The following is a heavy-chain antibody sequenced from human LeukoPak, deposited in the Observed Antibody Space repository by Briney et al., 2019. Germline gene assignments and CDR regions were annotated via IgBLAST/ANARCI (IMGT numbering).Heavy chain of an antibody. J-gene: IGHJ4*02. Sequence: PSETLSLTCTVSGGSISSYYWSWIRQPPGKGLEWIGYIYYSGSTNYNPSLKNRVTISVDTSKNQFSLKLSSVTAADTAVYYCARGGDSNYASGYWGQGTLVTVSS. CDR1: GGSISSYY. V-gene: IGHV4-59*01. D-gene: IGHD4-11*01. CDR3: ARGGDSNYASGY. CDR2: IYYSGST.